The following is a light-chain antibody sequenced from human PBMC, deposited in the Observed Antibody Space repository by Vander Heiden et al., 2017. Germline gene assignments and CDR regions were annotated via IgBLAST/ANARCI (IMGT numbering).Light chain of an antibody. CDR3: QQRTNWPLT. Sequence: EIVFTQSPATLSLSPGERATLSCRASQSLSTYLAWYQHKPGRAPRLLIYDASNRAPGIPARFSASGSGTDFTLTISSLEPEDFALYYCQQRTNWPLTFGGGTRVEIK. V-gene: IGKV3-11*01. CDR2: DAS. CDR1: QSLSTY. J-gene: IGKJ4*01.